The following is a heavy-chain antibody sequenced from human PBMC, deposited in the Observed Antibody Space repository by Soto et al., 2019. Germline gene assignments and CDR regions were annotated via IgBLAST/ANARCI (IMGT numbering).Heavy chain of an antibody. D-gene: IGHD3-3*01. Sequence: QVQLVESGGGVVQSGRSLRLSCVTSGFRFGDYARHWVRQAPGKGLEWVAVISYDGRHTYYADSVKCRFTISRDHSRNTLSLQMNSLRDDTGVYYSARDRVWSRMRVYGMDVWGRGTTVTVSS. CDR2: ISYDGRHT. CDR3: ARDRVWSRMRVYGMDV. V-gene: IGHV3-30*03. J-gene: IGHJ6*02. CDR1: GFRFGDYA.